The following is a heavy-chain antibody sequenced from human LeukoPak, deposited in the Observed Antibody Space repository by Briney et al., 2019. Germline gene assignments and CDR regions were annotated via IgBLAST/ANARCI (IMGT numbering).Heavy chain of an antibody. D-gene: IGHD4-11*01. J-gene: IGHJ4*02. CDR2: ISYDGSNK. CDR1: GFTFSTYA. V-gene: IGHV3-30*04. Sequence: GGSLRLSCAASGFTFSTYAMHWVRQAPGKGLEWVAVISYDGSNKYYADSVKGRFTISRDNSKNALFLQMNSLRAEDTAVYYCAKDGVPVTAHIDYWGQGTLVTVSS. CDR3: AKDGVPVTAHIDY.